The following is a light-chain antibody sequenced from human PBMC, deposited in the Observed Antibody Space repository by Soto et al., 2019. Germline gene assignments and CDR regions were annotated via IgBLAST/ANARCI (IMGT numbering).Light chain of an antibody. CDR3: QQYNSFSMYT. CDR1: QSISSW. V-gene: IGKV1-5*01. J-gene: IGKJ2*01. CDR2: DAS. Sequence: DIPMTQSPSSLSTSVGDRVTITCRASQSISSWLAWYQQKQGKAPKLLIYDASSLESGVPSRFSGSGSGTEFTLTISSLQPDDFATYYCQQYNSFSMYTFGQGTKLEIK.